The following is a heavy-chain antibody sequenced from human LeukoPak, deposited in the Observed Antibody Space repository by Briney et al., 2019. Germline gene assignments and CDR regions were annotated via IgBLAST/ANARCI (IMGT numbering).Heavy chain of an antibody. CDR2: TYYRSKWYN. CDR3: ARGSSSSSWYFDY. Sequence: SQTLSLTCAISGDSVSSNSATWTWIRQSPSRGLEWLGRTYYRSKWYNDYALSVRGRITINPDTSKNQFSLQLNSVTPEDTAVYYCARGSSSSSWYFDYWGQGTLVTVSS. J-gene: IGHJ4*02. D-gene: IGHD6-13*01. CDR1: GDSVSSNSAT. V-gene: IGHV6-1*01.